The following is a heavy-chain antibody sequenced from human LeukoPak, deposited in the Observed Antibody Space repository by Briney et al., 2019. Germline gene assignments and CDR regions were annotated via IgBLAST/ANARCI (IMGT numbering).Heavy chain of an antibody. CDR1: GFTFSTYA. CDR2: VRGSGTDT. V-gene: IGHV3-23*01. D-gene: IGHD5-12*01. Sequence: SGGSLILSCAASGFTFSTYAMTWVRQAPGKGLEWVSAVRGSGTDTYYADSVKGRFTISRDNSKNTLYLQMNSLRAEDTAIYYCAKTSRRDSAYDSPFDYWGQGTLVTVSS. CDR3: AKTSRRDSAYDSPFDY. J-gene: IGHJ4*02.